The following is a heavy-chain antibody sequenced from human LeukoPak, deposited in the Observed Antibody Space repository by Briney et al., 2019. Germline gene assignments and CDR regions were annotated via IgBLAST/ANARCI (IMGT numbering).Heavy chain of an antibody. CDR1: AFTFPTYG. V-gene: IGHV3-66*02. CDR3: AGRRVLDASYDY. D-gene: IGHD3-16*01. CDR2: IYSGDNT. Sequence: GGSLRLSCAASAFTFPTYGMIWVRQAPGKGLEWVSVIYSGDNTYYVESVKGRFTISRDNSKNTLFLQMNRLRAEDTAVYYCAGRRVLDASYDYWGQGTLVTVSS. J-gene: IGHJ4*02.